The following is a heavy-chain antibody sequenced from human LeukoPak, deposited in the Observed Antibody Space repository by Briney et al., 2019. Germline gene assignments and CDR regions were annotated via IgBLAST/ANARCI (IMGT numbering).Heavy chain of an antibody. V-gene: IGHV3-21*01. Sequence: GGSLRLSCAASGFTFSSYNMNWVRQAPGKGLEWVSSISTSSNYIYYADSVKGRFTISRDNAKNSLYLQMNSLRAEDTAVYYCAKSDCGGDCHLLDYWGQGTLVTVSS. CDR2: ISTSSNYI. J-gene: IGHJ4*02. D-gene: IGHD2-21*02. CDR3: AKSDCGGDCHLLDY. CDR1: GFTFSSYN.